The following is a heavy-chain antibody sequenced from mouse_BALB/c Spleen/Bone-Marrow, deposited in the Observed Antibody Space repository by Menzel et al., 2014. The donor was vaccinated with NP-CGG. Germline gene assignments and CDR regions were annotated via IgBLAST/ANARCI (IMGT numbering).Heavy chain of an antibody. D-gene: IGHD1-1*01. Sequence: EVKVEESGPSLVKPSQTLSLTCSVTGDSITSGYWNWIRKFPGNKLEYMGYISYSGSTYYNPSLKSRISITRGTSKNQYYLQLNSVTTEDTATYYCARGGGSSYNYAMDYWGQGTSVTVSS. V-gene: IGHV3-8*02. CDR2: ISYSGST. J-gene: IGHJ4*01. CDR1: GDSITSGY. CDR3: ARGGGSSYNYAMDY.